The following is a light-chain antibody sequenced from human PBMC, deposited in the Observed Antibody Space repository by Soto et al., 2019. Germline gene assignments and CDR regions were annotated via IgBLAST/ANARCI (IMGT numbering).Light chain of an antibody. J-gene: IGKJ5*01. V-gene: IGKV3-11*01. Sequence: EIVLTQSPATLSLSPGERATLSCRASQSISTYLAWYQQKPGQAPRLLIYDSSNRATGIPARFSGSGSGTDFTLTISSLEPEDFAVYYCQQRNNWPPITFGQGTRLEIK. CDR3: QQRNNWPPIT. CDR2: DSS. CDR1: QSISTY.